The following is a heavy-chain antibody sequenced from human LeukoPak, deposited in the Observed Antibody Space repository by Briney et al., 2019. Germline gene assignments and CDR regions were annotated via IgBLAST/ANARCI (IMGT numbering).Heavy chain of an antibody. V-gene: IGHV4-31*03. CDR3: ARSFQYSYDR. Sequence: SETLSLTCTVSGGSISSGAFYWNWIRQHPGKGLEWVGYIYYSGSSSYNPSLKCRVTISVDTSKNQFSLKLSSVTAADTAVYYCARSFQYSYDRWGQGTLVTVSS. CDR1: GGSISSGAFY. CDR2: IYYSGSS. D-gene: IGHD3-22*01. J-gene: IGHJ4*02.